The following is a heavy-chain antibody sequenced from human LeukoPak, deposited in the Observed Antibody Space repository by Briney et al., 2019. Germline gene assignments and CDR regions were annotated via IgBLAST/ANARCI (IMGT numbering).Heavy chain of an antibody. CDR2: INPSGGST. CDR1: GYTFTSYY. J-gene: IGHJ3*02. CDR3: ARGDIAAAGTWDAFDI. D-gene: IGHD6-13*01. V-gene: IGHV1-46*01. Sequence: ASVKVSCKASGYTFTSYYMHWVRQAPGQGLEWMGIINPSGGSTSYAQKFQGRVTMTRDMSTSTVYMELSSLRSEDTAVYYCARGDIAAAGTWDAFDIWGRGTMVTVSS.